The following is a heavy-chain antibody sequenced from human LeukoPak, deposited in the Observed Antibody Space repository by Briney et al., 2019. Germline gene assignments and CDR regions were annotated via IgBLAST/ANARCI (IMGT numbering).Heavy chain of an antibody. D-gene: IGHD3-16*01. Sequence: SGPTLVNPTQTLTLTCTFSGFSLSTSRMRVSWIRQPPGKALEWLARIDWDDDKFYNTSLKTRLTIPKDTSKNQVVLTMTNMDPVDTATYYCARTQLGFLDYWGQGTLVTVSS. V-gene: IGHV2-70*04. CDR1: GFSLSTSRMR. CDR3: ARTQLGFLDY. CDR2: IDWDDDK. J-gene: IGHJ4*02.